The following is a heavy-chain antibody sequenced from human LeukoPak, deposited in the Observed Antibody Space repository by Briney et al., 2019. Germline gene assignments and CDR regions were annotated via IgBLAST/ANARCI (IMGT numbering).Heavy chain of an antibody. Sequence: PSETLSLTCTVSGGSISGYYWTWIRPPPGQGLEWIAYIHSNGYTNYNPSLRSRVTISVDPSKNQFSLTVTPVTAADTAIYYCAQRQGPMSGTYDYFDPWGQGALVTVSS. V-gene: IGHV4-4*09. CDR1: GGSISGYY. CDR3: AQRQGPMSGTYDYFDP. J-gene: IGHJ5*02. CDR2: IHSNGYT. D-gene: IGHD1-26*01.